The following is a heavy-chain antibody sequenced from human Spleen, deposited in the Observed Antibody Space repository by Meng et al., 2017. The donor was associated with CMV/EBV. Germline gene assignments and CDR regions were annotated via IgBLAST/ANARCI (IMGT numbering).Heavy chain of an antibody. V-gene: IGHV1-46*01. J-gene: IGHJ5*02. CDR3: AGVGSSSAAGTTSQELKGFDP. CDR2: INPSGGST. Sequence: HRGGRAPWPGLEWMGIINPSGGSTRYAQKFQGKVTMGSDTSTSTVYMERRSLRSADTAVYYCAGVGSSSAAGTTSQELKGFDPWGQGTLVTVSS. D-gene: IGHD6-13*01.